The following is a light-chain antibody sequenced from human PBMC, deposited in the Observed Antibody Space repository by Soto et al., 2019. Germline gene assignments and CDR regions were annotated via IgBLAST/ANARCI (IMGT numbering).Light chain of an antibody. J-gene: IGKJ1*01. CDR3: HQYGSSPPT. V-gene: IGKV3-20*01. CDR2: GAS. Sequence: ELVVTQSPGTLSLSPGERGTLSCRASESVSRSYVAWYQQKPGQAPRLLISGASTRATGIPDRFSGSESGTDFTLTITRLEPEDFAVYYCHQYGSSPPTFGQGTKVDIK. CDR1: ESVSRSY.